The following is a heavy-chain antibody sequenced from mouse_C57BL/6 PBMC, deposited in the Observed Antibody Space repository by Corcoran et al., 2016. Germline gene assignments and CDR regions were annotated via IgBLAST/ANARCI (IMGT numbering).Heavy chain of an antibody. CDR1: GYTFTTYG. J-gene: IGHJ4*01. Sequence: QIQLVQSGPELKKPGETVKISCKASGYTFTTYGMSWVKQAPGKGLKWMGWINTYSGVPTYADDFKGRFAFSLETSASTAYLQINNLKNEDTATYFCARGGSSGYDAMDYWGQGTSVTASS. CDR3: ARGGSSGYDAMDY. CDR2: INTYSGVP. D-gene: IGHD3-2*02. V-gene: IGHV9-3*01.